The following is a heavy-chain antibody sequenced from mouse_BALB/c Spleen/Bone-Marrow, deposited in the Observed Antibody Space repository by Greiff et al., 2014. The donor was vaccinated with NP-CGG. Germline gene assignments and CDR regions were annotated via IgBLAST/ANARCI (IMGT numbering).Heavy chain of an antibody. J-gene: IGHJ4*01. Sequence: LVESGAELGMPGASVKMSCEASGYTFTDNWIYWVKQRPGQGLEWIGAIDTSDSYTNYNQKFMGKASLTVDASSSTAYMQVSSLTSDDSAVYYCARGGHDFSLDYWGQGTSVTVSS. CDR1: GYTFTDNW. CDR3: ARGGHDFSLDY. CDR2: IDTSDSYT. D-gene: IGHD2-4*01. V-gene: IGHV1-69*01.